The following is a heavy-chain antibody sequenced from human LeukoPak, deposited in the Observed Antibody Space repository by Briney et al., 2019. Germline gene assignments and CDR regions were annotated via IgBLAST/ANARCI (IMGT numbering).Heavy chain of an antibody. D-gene: IGHD1-26*01. CDR3: ARGEWENNAMAYYFDY. CDR2: INPSGGST. CDR1: GGTFSSYA. V-gene: IGHV1-46*01. Sequence: ASVKVSCKASGGTFSSYAISWVRQAPGQGLEWMGIINPSGGSTSYAQKFQGRVTMTRDTSTSTVYMELSSLRSEDTAVYYCARGEWENNAMAYYFDYWGQGTLVTVSS. J-gene: IGHJ4*02.